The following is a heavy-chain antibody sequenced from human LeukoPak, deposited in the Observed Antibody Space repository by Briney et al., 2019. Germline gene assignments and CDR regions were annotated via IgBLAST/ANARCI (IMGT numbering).Heavy chain of an antibody. Sequence: GGSLRLSCAASGFTFNRYNMNWVRQAPGKGLVWVSRINSYGSSTSYADSVKGRFTISRDNAKNTLYLQMNSLRAEDTAVYYCARDKEDSSGFPLGYWGQGTLVSVSS. V-gene: IGHV3-74*01. CDR3: ARDKEDSSGFPLGY. D-gene: IGHD3-22*01. CDR2: INSYGSST. CDR1: GFTFNRYN. J-gene: IGHJ4*02.